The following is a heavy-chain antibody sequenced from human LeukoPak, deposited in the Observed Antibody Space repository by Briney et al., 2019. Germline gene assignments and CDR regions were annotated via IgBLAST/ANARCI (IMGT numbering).Heavy chain of an antibody. Sequence: PSETLSLTCTVSGGSISSYYWSWIRQPPGKGLEWIGDIYYSESTNYNPSLKSRVTISIDTSKNQFSLKLSSVTAADTAVYYCARAVAAHNYSYYNYLHVWGKGTTVTVSS. V-gene: IGHV4-59*01. D-gene: IGHD2-15*01. CDR2: IYYSEST. CDR3: ARAVAAHNYSYYNYLHV. CDR1: GGSISSYY. J-gene: IGHJ6*03.